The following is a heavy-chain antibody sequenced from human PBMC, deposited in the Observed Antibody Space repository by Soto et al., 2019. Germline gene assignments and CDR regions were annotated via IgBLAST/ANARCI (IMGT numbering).Heavy chain of an antibody. J-gene: IGHJ4*02. Sequence: SETLSLTCAVYGGSFSGYYWSWIRQPPGKGLEWIGEINHSGSTNYNPSLKSRVTISVDTSKNQFSLKLSSVTAADTAVYYCARDHGYCSSTSCYTPPGFDYWGQGTLVTVSS. CDR2: INHSGST. V-gene: IGHV4-34*01. CDR3: ARDHGYCSSTSCYTPPGFDY. CDR1: GGSFSGYY. D-gene: IGHD2-2*02.